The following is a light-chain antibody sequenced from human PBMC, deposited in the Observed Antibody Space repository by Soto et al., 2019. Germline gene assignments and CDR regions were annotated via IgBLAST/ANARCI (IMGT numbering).Light chain of an antibody. Sequence: ENVLTQSPGTLSLSPGERATLSCRASQSISNSYLAWYQQKPSQTPSLLIYHASNRATGIPDRFSGSGSGTDFTLTISRLKPEDFAVYYCQQYGDSLLTFGGGTKVEIK. CDR3: QQYGDSLLT. CDR2: HAS. J-gene: IGKJ4*01. CDR1: QSISNSY. V-gene: IGKV3-20*01.